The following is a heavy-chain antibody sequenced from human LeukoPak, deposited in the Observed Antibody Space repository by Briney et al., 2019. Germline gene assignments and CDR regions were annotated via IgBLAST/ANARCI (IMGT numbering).Heavy chain of an antibody. V-gene: IGHV4-30-2*03. Sequence: SETLSLTCAVSGGSISSGGYSWSWIRQPPGKGLEWIGYIYHSGSTYYKPSLKSRVTISVDTSKSQFSLKLSSVIAADTAVYYCARRRAGYSSNWYTSIPFDYWGQGTLVTVSS. D-gene: IGHD6-13*01. CDR2: IYHSGST. CDR1: GGSISSGGYS. J-gene: IGHJ4*02. CDR3: ARRRAGYSSNWYTSIPFDY.